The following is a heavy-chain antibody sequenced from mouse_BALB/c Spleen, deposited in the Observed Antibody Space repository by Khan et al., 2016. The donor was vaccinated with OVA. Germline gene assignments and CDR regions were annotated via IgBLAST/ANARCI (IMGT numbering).Heavy chain of an antibody. J-gene: IGHJ4*01. D-gene: IGHD2-14*01. CDR3: ARGRYGYSMDY. CDR2: INPTNGVS. Sequence: QVQLQQPGAELAKPGASVKMSCKASGYTFTTYWMHWIKQRPGQGLEWIGDINPTNGVSEFNQKFKDKATLTADRSSSTAYMQLSSLTSEDSAVYYCARGRYGYSMDYWGQGTTLTVSS. V-gene: IGHV1-7*01. CDR1: GYTFTTYW.